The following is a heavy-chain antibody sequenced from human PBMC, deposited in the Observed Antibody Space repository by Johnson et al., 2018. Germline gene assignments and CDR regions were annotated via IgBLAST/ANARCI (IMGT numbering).Heavy chain of an antibody. CDR3: AKDRRAYSSGTGGAFDI. V-gene: IGHV3-30*14. D-gene: IGHD6-19*01. CDR2: ISSDGRNT. CDR1: GFIFNNYA. Sequence: QVQLVQSGGGVVQPGMSLRLSCAGSGFIFNNYAMHWVRQAPGKGLEWVTVISSDGRNTYYADSVKGRFTISRDNSKNTLYLQMNSLRAEDTAVYYGAKDRRAYSSGTGGAFDIWGQGTMVTVSS. J-gene: IGHJ3*02.